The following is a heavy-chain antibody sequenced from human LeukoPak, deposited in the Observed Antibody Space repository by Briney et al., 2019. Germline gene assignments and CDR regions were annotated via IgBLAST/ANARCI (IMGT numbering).Heavy chain of an antibody. D-gene: IGHD3-10*01. V-gene: IGHV3-21*01. CDR2: ISSSSSYI. CDR1: GFTFSSYS. J-gene: IGHJ6*04. CDR3: AREGGSGSYYNAPYYYYYGMDV. Sequence: GGSLRLSCAASGFTFSSYSMNWVRQAPGKGLEWVSSISSSSSYIYYADSVKGRFTISRDNAKNSLYLQMNSLRAEDTAVYYCAREGGSGSYYNAPYYYYYGMDVWGKGTTVTVSS.